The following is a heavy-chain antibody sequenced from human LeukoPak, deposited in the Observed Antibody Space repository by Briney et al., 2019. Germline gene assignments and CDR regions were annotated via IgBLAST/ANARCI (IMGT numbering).Heavy chain of an antibody. V-gene: IGHV1-18*01. CDR2: ISAYNGNT. Sequence: VASVKVSCKASGYTVTSYGISWVRQAPRQGLEWMGWISAYNGNTNYAQKLQGRVTMTTDTSTSTAYMELRSLRSEDTAVYYCATDSPDLNVGATSHFGDYWGQGTLVTVSS. CDR3: ATDSPDLNVGATSHFGDY. D-gene: IGHD1-26*01. J-gene: IGHJ4*02. CDR1: GYTVTSYG.